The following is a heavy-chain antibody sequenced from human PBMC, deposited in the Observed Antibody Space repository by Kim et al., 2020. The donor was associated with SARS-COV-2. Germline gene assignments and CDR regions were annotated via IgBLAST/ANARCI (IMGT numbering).Heavy chain of an antibody. CDR3: ASDTIFGVVSFDY. Sequence: ADCGKGRFTISRDNSKNTLYLQMNSLRAEDTAVYYCASDTIFGVVSFDYWGQGTLVTVSS. J-gene: IGHJ4*02. V-gene: IGHV3-30*01. D-gene: IGHD3-3*01.